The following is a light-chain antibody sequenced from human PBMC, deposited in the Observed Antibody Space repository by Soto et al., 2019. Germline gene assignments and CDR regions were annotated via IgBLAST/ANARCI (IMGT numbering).Light chain of an antibody. Sequence: QSALTQPRSVSGSPGQSVTISCTGTSSDVGRYDYVSWYQQHPGKAPKLIVYDVTERPSGVPDRFSGSNSGNTASLTISGLQAEDEADYSCCSFACSYSYVCGTATKLTVL. J-gene: IGLJ1*01. CDR1: SSDVGRYDY. CDR3: CSFACSYSYV. CDR2: DVT. V-gene: IGLV2-11*01.